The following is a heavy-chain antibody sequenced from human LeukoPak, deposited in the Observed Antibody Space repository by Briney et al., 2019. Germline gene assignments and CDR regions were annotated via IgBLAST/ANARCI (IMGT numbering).Heavy chain of an antibody. D-gene: IGHD5-24*01. Sequence: PGGSLGLSCAASGFTVSSNYMSWVRQAPGKGLEWVSVIYSGGSTYYADSVKGRFTISRDNSKNTLYLQMNSLRAEDTAVYYCARRWDVGYWGQGTLVTVSS. CDR3: ARRWDVGY. V-gene: IGHV3-66*02. CDR2: IYSGGST. J-gene: IGHJ4*02. CDR1: GFTVSSNY.